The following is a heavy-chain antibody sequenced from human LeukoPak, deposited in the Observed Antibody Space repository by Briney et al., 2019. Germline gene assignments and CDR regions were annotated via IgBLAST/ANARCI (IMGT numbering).Heavy chain of an antibody. Sequence: GGSLRLSCAASGLTFSTYWMSWVRQAPGKGLEWVANIKQDGSEKYYVDSVKGRFTISRDNAKNSLYLQMNSLRAEDTAVYYCARDWVAGTWGQGTLVTVSS. J-gene: IGHJ4*02. D-gene: IGHD6-19*01. CDR1: GLTFSTYW. CDR2: IKQDGSEK. CDR3: ARDWVAGT. V-gene: IGHV3-7*01.